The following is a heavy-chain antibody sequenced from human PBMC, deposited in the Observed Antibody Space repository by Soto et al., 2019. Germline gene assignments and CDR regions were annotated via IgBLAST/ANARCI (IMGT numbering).Heavy chain of an antibody. CDR1: GGTFSSYA. Sequence: SVKVSCNASGGTFSSYAISWVRQAPGQGLEWMGGIIPIFGTANYAQKFQGRVTITADESTSTAYMELSSLRSEDTAVYYCARVSRYYDSSGYPNAFDIWGQGTMVTVSS. CDR2: IIPIFGTA. V-gene: IGHV1-69*13. CDR3: ARVSRYYDSSGYPNAFDI. D-gene: IGHD3-22*01. J-gene: IGHJ3*02.